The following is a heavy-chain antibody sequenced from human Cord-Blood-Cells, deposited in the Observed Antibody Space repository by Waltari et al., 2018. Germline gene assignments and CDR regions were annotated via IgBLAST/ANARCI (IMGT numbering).Heavy chain of an antibody. V-gene: IGHV3-7*01. CDR2: IKQDGSEK. Sequence: EVQLVESGGGLVQPGGSLRLSCAASGFTFSSYWMSWVRQAPGKGLEWVANIKQDGSEKYYVDSVKGRFTISRDNAKNSLYLQMNSLGAEDTAVYYCARLSIAARNAFDIWGQGTMVTVSS. CDR1: GFTFSSYW. CDR3: ARLSIAARNAFDI. D-gene: IGHD6-6*01. J-gene: IGHJ3*02.